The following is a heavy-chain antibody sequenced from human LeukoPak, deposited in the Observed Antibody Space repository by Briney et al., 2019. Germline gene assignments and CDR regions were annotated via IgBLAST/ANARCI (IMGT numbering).Heavy chain of an antibody. Sequence: SETLSLTCTVSGYSISSGYYWGWIRQPPGKGLEWIGSIYHSGSTYYNPSLKSRVTISVDTSKNQFSLKLSSVTAADTAVYYCARHSGSYARFDYWGQGTLVTVSS. CDR1: GYSISSGYY. CDR2: IYHSGST. D-gene: IGHD1-26*01. J-gene: IGHJ4*02. CDR3: ARHSGSYARFDY. V-gene: IGHV4-38-2*02.